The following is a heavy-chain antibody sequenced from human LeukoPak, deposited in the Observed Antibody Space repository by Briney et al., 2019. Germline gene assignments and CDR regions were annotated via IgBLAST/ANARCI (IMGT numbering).Heavy chain of an antibody. CDR1: GFTFSTYV. CDR2: ISNDGSDK. V-gene: IGHV3-30-3*01. D-gene: IGHD5-24*01. Sequence: SLRLSCAASGFTFSTYVIHWVRQAPGKGLERVAVISNDGSDKYYADSVKGRFTISRDNSKNTVYLQTNSLRVEDTALYYCARGRQRWLQSDAFDIWGLGTTVTVSS. CDR3: ARGRQRWLQSDAFDI. J-gene: IGHJ3*02.